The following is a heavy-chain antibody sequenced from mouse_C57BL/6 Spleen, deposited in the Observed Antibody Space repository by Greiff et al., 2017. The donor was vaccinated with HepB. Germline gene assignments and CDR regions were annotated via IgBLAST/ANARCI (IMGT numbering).Heavy chain of an antibody. CDR1: GFTFSSYA. J-gene: IGHJ1*03. Sequence: DVKLVESGGGLVKPGGSLKLSCAASGFTFSSYAMSWVRQTPEKRLEWVATISDGGSYTYYPDNVKGRFTISRDNAKNNLYLQMSHLKSEDTAMYYCARGRFWYFDVWGTGTTVTVSS. CDR2: ISDGGSYT. CDR3: ARGRFWYFDV. V-gene: IGHV5-4*03.